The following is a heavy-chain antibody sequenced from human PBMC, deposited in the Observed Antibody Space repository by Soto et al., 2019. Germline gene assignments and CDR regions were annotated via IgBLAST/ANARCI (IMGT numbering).Heavy chain of an antibody. CDR1: GDSVSSYY. Sequence: CGTLSLTCTVSGDSVSSYYWSWIRQSPGKGLQWIGYIFYNGGTAYNPSLKSRVTMSLDMSKKQFSLKLTSVIAADTAAYYCARFQLVHKVIDYWVQGTLVSVS. CDR3: ARFQLVHKVIDY. CDR2: IFYNGGT. V-gene: IGHV4-59*02. J-gene: IGHJ4*02. D-gene: IGHD6-6*01.